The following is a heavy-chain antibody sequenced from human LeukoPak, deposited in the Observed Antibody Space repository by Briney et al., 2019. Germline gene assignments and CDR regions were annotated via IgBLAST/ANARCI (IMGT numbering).Heavy chain of an antibody. Sequence: SETLSLTCTVSGGSISSSSYYWGWIRQPPGKGLEWIGSIYYSGSTYYNPSLKSRVTISVDTSKNQFSLKLSSVTAADTAVYYCARHPPSRGYSYGYPPNCFDYWGQGTLVTVSS. CDR1: GGSISSSSYY. V-gene: IGHV4-39*01. J-gene: IGHJ4*02. CDR2: IYYSGST. CDR3: ARHPPSRGYSYGYPPNCFDY. D-gene: IGHD5-18*01.